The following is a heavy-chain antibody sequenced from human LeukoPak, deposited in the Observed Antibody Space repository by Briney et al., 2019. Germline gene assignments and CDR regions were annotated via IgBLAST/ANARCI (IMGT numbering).Heavy chain of an antibody. CDR3: ARDGGYYYDSSGYTLFDY. CDR2: ISSSSSYI. CDR1: GFTFSSYS. J-gene: IGHJ4*02. Sequence: PGGSLRLSCAASGFTFSSYSMNWVRQAPGKGLEWVSSISSSSSYIYYADSVKGRFTISRDNAKNSLYLQMNSLRAEDTAVYYCARDGGYYYDSSGYTLFDYWGQGTLVTVSS. V-gene: IGHV3-21*01. D-gene: IGHD3-22*01.